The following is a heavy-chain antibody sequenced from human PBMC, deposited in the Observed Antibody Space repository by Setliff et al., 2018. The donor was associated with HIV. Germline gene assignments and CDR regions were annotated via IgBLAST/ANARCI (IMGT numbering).Heavy chain of an antibody. J-gene: IGHJ3*02. CDR3: ARSRRSGWPGNAFDI. CDR2: IYPGDSDT. Sequence: PGESLKIYCKDSGYSFTNFWIGWVRQMPGKGLEWMGIIYPGDSDTRYSPSFQGQVTISADKSISTAYLQWSSLKASDTAMYYCARSRRSGWPGNAFDIWGQGTMVTVSS. CDR1: GYSFTNFW. D-gene: IGHD6-19*01. V-gene: IGHV5-51*01.